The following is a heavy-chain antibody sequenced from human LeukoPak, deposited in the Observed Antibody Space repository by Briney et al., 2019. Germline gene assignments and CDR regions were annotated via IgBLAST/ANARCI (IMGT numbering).Heavy chain of an antibody. J-gene: IGHJ4*02. CDR3: ARALLIWGGAGDY. Sequence: PGGSLRLSCAASGFIVSSNYMSWVHQAPGKGLEWVSGVYSVGGTYYADSVKGRFTISRDNSKNTLYLQMNSLRAEDTAVYYCARALLIWGGAGDYWGQGPLVTASS. CDR2: VYSVGGT. D-gene: IGHD1-26*01. V-gene: IGHV3-53*01. CDR1: GFIVSSNY.